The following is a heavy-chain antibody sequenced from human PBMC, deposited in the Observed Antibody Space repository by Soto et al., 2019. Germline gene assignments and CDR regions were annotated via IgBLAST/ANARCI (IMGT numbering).Heavy chain of an antibody. D-gene: IGHD1-1*01. CDR2: ISAYNGNT. J-gene: IGHJ3*02. CDR1: GYTFTSYG. Sequence: ASVRVSCKASGYTFTSYGISWVRQAPGQGLEWMGWISAYNGNTNYAQKLQGRVTMTTDTSTSTAYMELRSLRSDDTAVYYCARIRHSPDAFDIWGQGTMVTVSS. V-gene: IGHV1-18*01. CDR3: ARIRHSPDAFDI.